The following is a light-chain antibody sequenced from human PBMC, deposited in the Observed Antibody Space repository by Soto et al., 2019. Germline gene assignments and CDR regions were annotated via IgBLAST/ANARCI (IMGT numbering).Light chain of an antibody. CDR2: HAS. V-gene: IGKV1-5*01. Sequence: DIQLTQSPSFLSASVVSRVTITCRASQSISSYLNWYQQKPGTAPKVLIYHASNLQSGVPSRLSGSGSGTELTLTISSLQPDDFATYYCQQYNSYSVGQGTKVEIK. CDR1: QSISSY. J-gene: IGKJ1*01. CDR3: QQYNSYS.